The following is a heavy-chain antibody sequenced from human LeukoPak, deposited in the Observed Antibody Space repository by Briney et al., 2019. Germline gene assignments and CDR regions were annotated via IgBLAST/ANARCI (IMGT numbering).Heavy chain of an antibody. J-gene: IGHJ4*02. CDR1: GFIFSNYG. CDR3: AKRGFSSSSQFPDF. Sequence: PGGSLRLSCAASGFIFSNYGMHWVRQAPGKGLEWVAVISYNGNNKYYADSVKGRFTISRDNSKNTLFLQMDSLRPEDTALYYCAKRGFSSSSQFPDFWGQGTLVTVSS. V-gene: IGHV3-30*18. D-gene: IGHD6-13*01. CDR2: ISYNGNNK.